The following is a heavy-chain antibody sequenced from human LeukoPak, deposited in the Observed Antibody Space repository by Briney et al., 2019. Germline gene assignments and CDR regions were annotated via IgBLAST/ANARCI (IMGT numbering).Heavy chain of an antibody. CDR3: ARGNIAVPGTPYYFEY. V-gene: IGHV1-2*02. J-gene: IGHJ4*02. D-gene: IGHD6-19*01. CDR1: GYTYTGYY. CDR2: INPNSGGT. Sequence: ASVKVSCKASGYTYTGYYMHWVRQAPGQGLEWLGWINPNSGGTNYAQKFQGKVTMTRDTSISTAYMELSRLRSDDTAVYYCARGNIAVPGTPYYFEYWGQGTLVTVSS.